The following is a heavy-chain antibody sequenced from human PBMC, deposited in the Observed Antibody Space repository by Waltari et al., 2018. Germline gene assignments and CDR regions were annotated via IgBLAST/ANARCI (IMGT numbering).Heavy chain of an antibody. CDR2: IYHSGST. Sequence: QVQLQESGPGLVKPSETLSLTCTVSGYSISSGYYWGWIRQPPGKGLEWIGSIYHSGSTSYNPSLKSRVTISVDTSTNQFSLKLSSVTAADTAVYYCARGRFGVVIVDYWGQGTLVTVSS. D-gene: IGHD3-3*01. CDR3: ARGRFGVVIVDY. CDR1: GYSISSGYY. V-gene: IGHV4-38-2*02. J-gene: IGHJ4*02.